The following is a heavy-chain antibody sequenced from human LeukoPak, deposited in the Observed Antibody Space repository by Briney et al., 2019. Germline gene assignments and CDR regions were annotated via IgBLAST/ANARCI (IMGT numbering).Heavy chain of an antibody. Sequence: ASVKVSCKASGYTFTSYGISWVRQAPGQGLEWMGWISAYNGNANYAQKLQGRVTMTTDTSTSTAYMELRSLRSDDTAVYYCARDRFPYCSSTSCYLFDPWGQGTLVTVSS. J-gene: IGHJ5*02. D-gene: IGHD2-2*01. CDR1: GYTFTSYG. V-gene: IGHV1-18*01. CDR2: ISAYNGNA. CDR3: ARDRFPYCSSTSCYLFDP.